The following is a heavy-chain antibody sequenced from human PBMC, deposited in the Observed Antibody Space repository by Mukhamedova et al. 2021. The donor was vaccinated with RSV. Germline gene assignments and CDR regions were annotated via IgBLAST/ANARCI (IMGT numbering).Heavy chain of an antibody. Sequence: GSIYYSGSTYYNPSLKSRVTISVDTSKNQFSLKLSSVTAADTAVYYCARGRVYAPDYWGQGTLVTVSS. CDR2: IYYSGST. J-gene: IGHJ4*02. V-gene: IGHV4-38-2*02. D-gene: IGHD2-8*01. CDR3: ARGRVYAPDY.